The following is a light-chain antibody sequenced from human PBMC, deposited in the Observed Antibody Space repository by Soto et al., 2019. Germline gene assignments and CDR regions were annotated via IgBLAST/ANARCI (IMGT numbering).Light chain of an antibody. CDR2: GAS. Sequence: LLTQSPGTLSLSPGDVSTLSCRSSQSVSSSYLAWYQQKPGQAPRLLIYGASSRATGIPDRFTGSGSGTDFALTISRLEPEDFAVYFCQQYGSSPWTFGQGTKVDIK. CDR3: QQYGSSPWT. CDR1: QSVSSSY. V-gene: IGKV3-20*01. J-gene: IGKJ1*01.